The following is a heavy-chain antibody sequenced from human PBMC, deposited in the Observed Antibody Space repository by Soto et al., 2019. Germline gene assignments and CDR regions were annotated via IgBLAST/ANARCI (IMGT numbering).Heavy chain of an antibody. CDR3: ANTAMVGYYYYYYGMDV. D-gene: IGHD5-18*01. Sequence: GGSLRLSCAASGFTFSSYGMHWVRRAPGKGLEWVAVISYDGSNKYYADSVKGRFTISRDNSKNTLYLQMNSLRAEDTAVYYCANTAMVGYYYYYYGMDVWGQGTTVTVSS. V-gene: IGHV3-30*18. J-gene: IGHJ6*02. CDR1: GFTFSSYG. CDR2: ISYDGSNK.